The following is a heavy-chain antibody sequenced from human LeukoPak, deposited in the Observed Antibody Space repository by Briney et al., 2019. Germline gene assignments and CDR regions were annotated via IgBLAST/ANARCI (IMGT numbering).Heavy chain of an antibody. CDR2: INQDGSEK. Sequence: GGSLRLSCGASGFTFDDYWMSWVRQAPGQGLEWVANINQDGSEKYYLDSAKGRFTISRDNARNSLYLQVNSLRAEDTAVYYCARANDNYYYYYMDVWGKGTTVTIS. V-gene: IGHV3-7*01. D-gene: IGHD3-9*01. CDR1: GFTFDDYW. J-gene: IGHJ6*03. CDR3: ARANDNYYYYYMDV.